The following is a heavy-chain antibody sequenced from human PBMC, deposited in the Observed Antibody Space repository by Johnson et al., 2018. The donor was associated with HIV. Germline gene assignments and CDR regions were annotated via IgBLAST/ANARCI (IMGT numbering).Heavy chain of an antibody. CDR3: TTGLHRPFTPYPLDAFDI. CDR2: ISFHANEK. J-gene: IGHJ3*02. V-gene: IGHV3-30*03. Sequence: QVQLVESGGGLVQPGGSLRLSCAASGFNVSSNYMSWVRQAPGKGLEWVAVISFHANEKHYGDSVSGRFTISRDNSKNTLYLQINSLRAEDTAVYYCTTGLHRPFTPYPLDAFDIWGQGTMVTVSS. CDR1: GFNVSSNY. D-gene: IGHD3-16*01.